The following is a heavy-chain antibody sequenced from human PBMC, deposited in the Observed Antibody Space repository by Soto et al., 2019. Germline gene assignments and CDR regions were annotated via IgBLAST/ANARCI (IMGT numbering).Heavy chain of an antibody. V-gene: IGHV1-69*01. CDR3: ARVLYYGSVSYSPYGMDV. CDR1: GVSFNNNG. Sequence: QVQLVQSGAEVKKPGSSVKVSCKTSGVSFNNNGIGWVRQAPGHGLEWMGGVSPPFRTSNYGRKFQGRISITADASTGTVNIELSSLTSEDTAQYYCARVLYYGSVSYSPYGMDVWGQGTTVTVSS. D-gene: IGHD3-10*01. CDR2: VSPPFRTS. J-gene: IGHJ6*02.